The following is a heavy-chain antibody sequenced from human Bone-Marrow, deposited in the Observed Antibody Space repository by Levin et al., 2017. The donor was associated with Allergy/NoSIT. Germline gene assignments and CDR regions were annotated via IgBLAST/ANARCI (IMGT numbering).Heavy chain of an antibody. CDR3: ARGLYYLDASVGRLS. J-gene: IGHJ4*02. Sequence: ASVKVSCKASGSLFSGYCIHWVRQAPGQRLEWMGWINPNSGDTKYAQNFQGRVSMTRDTSINTAYMELSGLTSDDAAIYYCARGLYYLDASVGRLSWGQGTLVIVSS. CDR2: INPNSGDT. CDR1: GSLFSGYC. D-gene: IGHD3-10*01. V-gene: IGHV1-2*02.